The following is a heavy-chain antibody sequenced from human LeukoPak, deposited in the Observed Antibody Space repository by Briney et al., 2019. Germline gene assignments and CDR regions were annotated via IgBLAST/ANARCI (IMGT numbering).Heavy chain of an antibody. Sequence: SETLSLTCTVSGGSISSYYWSWIRQPPGKGLEWIGYIYYSGSTNYNPSLKSRVTISVDTSKNQFSLKLSSVTAADTAVYYCARNYCSSTSCSLSTFDYWGQGTLVTVPS. CDR2: IYYSGST. J-gene: IGHJ4*02. V-gene: IGHV4-59*01. CDR1: GGSISSYY. CDR3: ARNYCSSTSCSLSTFDY. D-gene: IGHD2-2*01.